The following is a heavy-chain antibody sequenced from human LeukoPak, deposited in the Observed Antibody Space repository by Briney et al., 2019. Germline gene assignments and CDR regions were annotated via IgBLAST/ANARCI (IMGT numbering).Heavy chain of an antibody. Sequence: PGGSLRLSCAASGFTFSSYEMNWVRQAPGKGLEWVSYISSSGSTIYYADSVKGRFTISRDNAKNSLYLQMNSLRAEDTAVYYCARAVLKGVDYWGQGTLVTVSS. D-gene: IGHD3-16*01. CDR2: ISSSGSTI. CDR1: GFTFSSYE. CDR3: ARAVLKGVDY. V-gene: IGHV3-48*03. J-gene: IGHJ4*02.